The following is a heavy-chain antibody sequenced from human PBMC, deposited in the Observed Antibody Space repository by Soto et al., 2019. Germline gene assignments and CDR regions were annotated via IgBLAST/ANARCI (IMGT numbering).Heavy chain of an antibody. CDR2: ISGSGGST. Sequence: EVQLLESGGGLVQPGGSLRLSCAASGFTFSSYAMSWVRQAPGKGLEWVSAISGSGGSTYYADSVKGRFTISRDNSKNTLYMQMNRLRAEDTAVYYCAKVRSQYCSGGSCYADAFDIWGQGTMVTVSS. CDR1: GFTFSSYA. CDR3: AKVRSQYCSGGSCYADAFDI. V-gene: IGHV3-23*01. J-gene: IGHJ3*02. D-gene: IGHD2-15*01.